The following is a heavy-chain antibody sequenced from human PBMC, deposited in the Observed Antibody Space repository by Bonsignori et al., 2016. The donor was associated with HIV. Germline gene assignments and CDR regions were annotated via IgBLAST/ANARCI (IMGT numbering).Heavy chain of an antibody. J-gene: IGHJ6*03. Sequence: QVQLVQSGAEVKKPGASVKVSCKASGYTFSTFNMHWVRQAPGQGLEWMGIINPSGGSTTYAQKVQGRVTMTRDTSTSTVYMELSSLTSEDTAVYYCARDRLSGDGFSYIYYYYYMDVWGK. V-gene: IGHV1-46*01. CDR2: INPSGGST. D-gene: IGHD3-10*01. CDR3: ARDRLSGDGFSYIYYYYYMDV. CDR1: GYTFSTFN.